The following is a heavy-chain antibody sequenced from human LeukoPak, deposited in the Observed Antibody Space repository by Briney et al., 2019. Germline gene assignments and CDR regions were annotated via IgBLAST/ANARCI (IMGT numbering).Heavy chain of an antibody. CDR2: IHTGGGT. V-gene: IGHV3-53*01. Sequence: GGSLRLSCAASGFTFSTNYMSWVRQVPGKGLEWVSVIHTGGGTYYADSVKGRVTISRDNSKNTVYLQMNSLRVEDTAVYYCAYSSRWYYIYFWGQGTLVTVSS. D-gene: IGHD6-13*01. CDR1: GFTFSTNY. J-gene: IGHJ4*02. CDR3: AYSSRWYYIYF.